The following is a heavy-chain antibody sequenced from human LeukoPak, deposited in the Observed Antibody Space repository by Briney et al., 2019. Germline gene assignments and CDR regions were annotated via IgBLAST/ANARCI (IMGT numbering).Heavy chain of an antibody. Sequence: GGSLRLSCAASGFTFSSYGMHWVRQAPGKWLEWVAVIWYDGSNKYYADSEKGRFTISRDNSKNTLYLQMNSLRAEDTAVYYCARDLGGVHYYYGMDVWGQGTTVTVSS. D-gene: IGHD3-10*01. CDR3: ARDLGGVHYYYGMDV. V-gene: IGHV3-33*01. J-gene: IGHJ6*02. CDR2: IWYDGSNK. CDR1: GFTFSSYG.